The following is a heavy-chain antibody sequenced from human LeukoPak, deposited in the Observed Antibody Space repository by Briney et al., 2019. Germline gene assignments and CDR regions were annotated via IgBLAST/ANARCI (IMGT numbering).Heavy chain of an antibody. CDR3: ARVQLSGYNSGYRDYYYYMDV. CDR2: ITGGGSTT. D-gene: IGHD5-18*01. V-gene: IGHV3-23*01. J-gene: IGHJ6*03. Sequence: QTGGSLRLSCAASGFTFGNFVMSWVRQAPGKGLEWVSAITGGGSTTFYSDSVEGRLTISRDNSKNTLYLQMSSLRAANTAIYYCARVQLSGYNSGYRDYYYYMDVWGKPTTVTVPS. CDR1: GFTFGNFV.